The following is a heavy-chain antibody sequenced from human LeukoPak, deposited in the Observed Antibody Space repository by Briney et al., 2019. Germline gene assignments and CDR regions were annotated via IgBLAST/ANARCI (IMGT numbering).Heavy chain of an antibody. J-gene: IGHJ4*02. D-gene: IGHD2-15*01. V-gene: IGHV4-34*01. Sequence: PSETLSLTSAVYGGSFSGYYWSWIRQPPGKGLEWIGEINHSGSTNYNPSLKSRVTISVDTSKNQFSLKLSSVTAADTAVYYCARGLLDCSGGSCYWTPPIDYWGQGTLVTVSS. CDR2: INHSGST. CDR1: GGSFSGYY. CDR3: ARGLLDCSGGSCYWTPPIDY.